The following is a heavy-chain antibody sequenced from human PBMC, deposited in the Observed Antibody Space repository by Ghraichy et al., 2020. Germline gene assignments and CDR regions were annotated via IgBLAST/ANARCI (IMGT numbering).Heavy chain of an antibody. J-gene: IGHJ3*02. V-gene: IGHV5-51*01. CDR1: GYSFTSYW. CDR3: VSSKYSSSWYDAFDI. D-gene: IGHD6-13*01. Sequence: GESLNISCKGSGYSFTSYWIGWVRQMPGKGLEWMGIIYPGDSDTRYSPSFQGQVTISADKSISTAYLQWSSLKASDTAMDYCVSSKYSSSWYDAFDIWGQGTMVTVSS. CDR2: IYPGDSDT.